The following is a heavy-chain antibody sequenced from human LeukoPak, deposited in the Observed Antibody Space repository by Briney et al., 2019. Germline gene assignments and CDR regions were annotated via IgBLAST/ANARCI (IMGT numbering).Heavy chain of an antibody. D-gene: IGHD1/OR15-1a*01. J-gene: IGHJ4*02. CDR2: ISKNGRNT. CDR1: GFTLSSYS. CDR3: ANVRWQAQQFDN. Sequence: GGSLRLSCAASGFTLSSYSMHWVRQAPGKGLEFVSAISKNGRNTYYGNSMKGRFTISRNISKNTLYLQMGSLRPEDTAVYYCANVRWQAQQFDNWGQGTLVTVSS. V-gene: IGHV3-64*01.